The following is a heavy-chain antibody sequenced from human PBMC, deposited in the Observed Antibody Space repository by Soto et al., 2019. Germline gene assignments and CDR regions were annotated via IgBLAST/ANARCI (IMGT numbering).Heavy chain of an antibody. CDR2: INPNSGGT. D-gene: IGHD6-19*01. Sequence: VASVKVSCKASGYTFTGYYMHWVRQAPGQGLEWMGWINPNSGGTNYAQKFQGWVTMTRDTSISTAYMELSRLRSDDTAVYYCARSIPGYSSGWYHLDYWGQGTLVNVSS. V-gene: IGHV1-2*04. J-gene: IGHJ4*02. CDR3: ARSIPGYSSGWYHLDY. CDR1: GYTFTGYY.